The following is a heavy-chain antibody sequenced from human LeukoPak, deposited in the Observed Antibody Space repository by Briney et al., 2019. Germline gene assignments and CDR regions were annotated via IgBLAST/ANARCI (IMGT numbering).Heavy chain of an antibody. J-gene: IGHJ4*02. CDR3: ARTYYYDSSGYCCFDY. V-gene: IGHV4-39*07. Sequence: SETLSLTCTVSGGSISSSSYYWGWIRQPPGKGLEWIGSIYYSGSTYYNPSLKSRVTISVDTSKNQFSLKLSSVTAADTAVYYCARTYYYDSSGYCCFDYWGQGTLVTVSS. CDR2: IYYSGST. CDR1: GGSISSSSYY. D-gene: IGHD3-22*01.